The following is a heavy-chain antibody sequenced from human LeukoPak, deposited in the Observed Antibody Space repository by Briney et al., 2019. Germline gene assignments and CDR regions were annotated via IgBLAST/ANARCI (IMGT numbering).Heavy chain of an antibody. J-gene: IGHJ4*02. D-gene: IGHD3-10*01. CDR2: VHTSGNP. CDR1: GASISGGSDY. V-gene: IGHV4-61*02. CDR3: ARVGESYYGGRIFDY. Sequence: SQTLSLTCSVSGASISGGSDYWIWIRQPAGKTLEYIGRVHTSGNPNYNPSFESRVSISADRSKNQFSLKLSSVTAADTAVYYCARVGESYYGGRIFDYWGQGTLVTVSS.